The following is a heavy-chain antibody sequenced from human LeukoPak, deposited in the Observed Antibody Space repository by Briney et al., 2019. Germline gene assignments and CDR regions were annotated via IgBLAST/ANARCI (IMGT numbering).Heavy chain of an antibody. CDR2: INDSGST. Sequence: SETLSLTCAVYVGSFSGYYWSWIRQPPGKGLEWIGEINDSGSTNYNSSLKSRVTISVDMSKNQFSLKLSSVTAADTAVYYCARGYYGSGSHCCHMDVWGKGTTITVS. D-gene: IGHD3-10*01. CDR1: VGSFSGYY. V-gene: IGHV4-34*01. CDR3: ARGYYGSGSHCCHMDV. J-gene: IGHJ6*03.